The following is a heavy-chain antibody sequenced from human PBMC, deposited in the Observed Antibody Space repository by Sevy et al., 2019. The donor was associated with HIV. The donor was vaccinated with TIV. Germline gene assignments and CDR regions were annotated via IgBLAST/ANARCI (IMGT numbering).Heavy chain of an antibody. Sequence: SETLSLTCAVYGGSFSGHYWNWIRQPPGKGLEWIGEINHTGSTNYNPSLKSRVTISVDTSKTQVSLKLSSVTAADTAIYYCARAPPIVVVPGAPSWFDPWGQGTLVTVSS. CDR3: ARAPPIVVVPGAPSWFDP. CDR1: GGSFSGHY. CDR2: INHTGST. V-gene: IGHV4-34*01. J-gene: IGHJ5*02. D-gene: IGHD2-2*01.